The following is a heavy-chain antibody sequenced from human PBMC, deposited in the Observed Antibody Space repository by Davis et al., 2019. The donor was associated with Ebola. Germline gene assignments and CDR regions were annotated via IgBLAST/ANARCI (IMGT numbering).Heavy chain of an antibody. V-gene: IGHV3-74*01. D-gene: IGHD3-22*01. J-gene: IGHJ6*02. Sequence: HTGGSLRLSCAASGFTFSSYWMHWVRQAPGKGLVWVSRINSDGSSTSYADSVKGRFTIFRDNAKNTLYLQMNSLRAEDTAVYYCASLARPYYYDSSGYSYYYYGMDVWGQGTTVTVSS. CDR3: ASLARPYYYDSSGYSYYYYGMDV. CDR1: GFTFSSYW. CDR2: INSDGSST.